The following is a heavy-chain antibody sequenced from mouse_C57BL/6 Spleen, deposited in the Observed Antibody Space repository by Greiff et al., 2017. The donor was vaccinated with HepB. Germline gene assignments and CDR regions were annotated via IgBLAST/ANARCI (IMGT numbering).Heavy chain of an antibody. J-gene: IGHJ1*03. D-gene: IGHD1-1*01. CDR2: ISDGGSYT. CDR3: ARDLRGYFDV. V-gene: IGHV5-4*01. CDR1: GFTFSSYA. Sequence: EVQVVESGGGLVKPGGSLKLSCAASGFTFSSYAMSWVRQTPEKRLEWVATISDGGSYTYYPDNVKGRFTISRDNAKNNLYLQMSHLKSEDTAMYYCARDLRGYFDVWGTGTTVTVSS.